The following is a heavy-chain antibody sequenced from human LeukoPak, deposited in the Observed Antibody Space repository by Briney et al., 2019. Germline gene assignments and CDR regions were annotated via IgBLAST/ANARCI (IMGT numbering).Heavy chain of an antibody. CDR1: GFTFNSYA. Sequence: GGSLRLSCAASGFTFNSYAMNWVRQAPGKGLEWVSTISSSGNNTYYTDSVKGRFTISRDNNENTLYLQMNSLRAEDTAVYYCAKAAQVAGRPNLGGHFDYWGQGTLVTVS. CDR2: ISSSGNNT. V-gene: IGHV3-23*01. CDR3: AKAAQVAGRPNLGGHFDY. D-gene: IGHD6-6*01. J-gene: IGHJ4*02.